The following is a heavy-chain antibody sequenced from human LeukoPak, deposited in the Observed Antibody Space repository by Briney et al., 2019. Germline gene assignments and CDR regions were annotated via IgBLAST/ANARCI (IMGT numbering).Heavy chain of an antibody. Sequence: SQTLSLTCTVSGGSLSSGSYYWSWIRQPAGKGLEWIGRIYTSGSTNYNPSLKSRVTISVDTSKNQFSLKLSSVTAADTAVYYCARAGWAANANWFDPWGQGTLVTVSS. J-gene: IGHJ5*02. CDR2: IYTSGST. CDR1: GGSLSSGSYY. CDR3: ARAGWAANANWFDP. D-gene: IGHD3-16*01. V-gene: IGHV4-61*02.